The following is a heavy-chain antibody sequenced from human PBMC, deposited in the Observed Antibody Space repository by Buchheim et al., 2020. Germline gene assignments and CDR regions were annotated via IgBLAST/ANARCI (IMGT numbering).Heavy chain of an antibody. CDR3: AREIVVVPAAHLLDY. CDR2: IWYDGSNK. J-gene: IGHJ4*02. Sequence: QVQLVESGGGVVQPGRSLRLSCAASGFTFSSYGMHWVRQAPGKGLEWVAVIWYDGSNKYYADSVKGRFTISSDNSKNTLYLQMNSLRAEDTAVYYCAREIVVVPAAHLLDYWGQGTL. CDR1: GFTFSSYG. V-gene: IGHV3-33*01. D-gene: IGHD2-2*01.